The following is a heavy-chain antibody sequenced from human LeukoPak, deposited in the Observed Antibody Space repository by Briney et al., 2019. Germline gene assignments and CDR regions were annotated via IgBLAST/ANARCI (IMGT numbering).Heavy chain of an antibody. D-gene: IGHD3-3*01. CDR3: ARGVRYYDFWSGYPEFDY. CDR2: INHSGST. V-gene: IGHV4-34*01. Sequence: SETLSLTCAVYGGSFSGYYWSWIRQPPGKGLEWIGEINHSGSTSYNPSLKSRVTISVDTSKNQFSLKLSSVTAADTAVYYCARGVRYYDFWSGYPEFDYWGQGTLVTVSS. J-gene: IGHJ4*02. CDR1: GGSFSGYY.